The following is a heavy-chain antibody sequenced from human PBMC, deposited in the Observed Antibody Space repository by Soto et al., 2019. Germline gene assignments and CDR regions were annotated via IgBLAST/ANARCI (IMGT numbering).Heavy chain of an antibody. J-gene: IGHJ6*03. D-gene: IGHD1-7*01. Sequence: SQTLSLTCAISGDSVSSNSAAWNWIRQSPSRGLEWLGRTYYRSRWYNDYAVSVKSRITVNPDTSKNQFSLQLTSVTPEDTAVYYCAGTTLHYSYYMDVWGKGTTVTVSS. CDR1: GDSVSSNSAA. CDR2: TYYRSRWYN. V-gene: IGHV6-1*01. CDR3: AGTTLHYSYYMDV.